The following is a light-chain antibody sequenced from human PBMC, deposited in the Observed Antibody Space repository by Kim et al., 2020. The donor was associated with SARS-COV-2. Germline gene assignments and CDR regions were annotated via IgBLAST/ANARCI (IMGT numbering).Light chain of an antibody. V-gene: IGLV3-21*04. CDR1: NIGSKS. CDR2: YDS. J-gene: IGLJ2*01. Sequence: SYELTQPPSVSVAPGKTARITSGGNNIGSKSVHWYQQKPGQAPVLVIYYDSDRPSGIPERFSGSNSGNTATLTISRVEAGDEADYYCQVWDSSSDHVVFGGGTQLTVL. CDR3: QVWDSSSDHVV.